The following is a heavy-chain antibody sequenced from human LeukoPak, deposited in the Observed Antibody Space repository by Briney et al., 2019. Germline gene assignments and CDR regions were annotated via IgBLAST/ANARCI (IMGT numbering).Heavy chain of an antibody. D-gene: IGHD3-9*01. V-gene: IGHV3-7*01. CDR3: ARQISPNYDILTGYYNSGEYYFDY. Sequence: GGSLRLSCAASGFTFRSYWMSWVRQVPGKGLEWVATINQDVSQIKYVDSVKGRFTISRDNAKNSLYLQMNSLRAEDTAVYYCARQISPNYDILTGYYNSGEYYFDYWGQGTLVTVSS. J-gene: IGHJ4*02. CDR2: INQDVSQI. CDR1: GFTFRSYW.